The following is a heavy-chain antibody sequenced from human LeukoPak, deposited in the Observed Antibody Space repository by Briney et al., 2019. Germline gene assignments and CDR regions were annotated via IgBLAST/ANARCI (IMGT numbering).Heavy chain of an antibody. D-gene: IGHD3-9*01. J-gene: IGHJ4*02. Sequence: RTGGSLRLSCAASGFTFDDYGMSWVRQAPGKGLEWVSGINWNGGSTGYADSVKGRFTISRDNAKNSLYLQMNSLRAEDTALYYCARSSMGVHDILTGYYLEAWGQGTLVTVSS. CDR3: ARSSMGVHDILTGYYLEA. V-gene: IGHV3-20*04. CDR1: GFTFDDYG. CDR2: INWNGGST.